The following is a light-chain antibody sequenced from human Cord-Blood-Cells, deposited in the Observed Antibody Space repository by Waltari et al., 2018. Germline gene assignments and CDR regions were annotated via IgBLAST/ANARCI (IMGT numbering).Light chain of an antibody. Sequence: QSALTQPRSVSGSPGQSVTISCTGTSSDVGCYNYVPCYQQHPGKAPKLMIYDVSKRPSGVPDRFSGCKSGNTASLTISGLQAEDEADYYCCSYAGSYTFVFGTGTKVTVL. CDR3: CSYAGSYTFV. J-gene: IGLJ1*01. CDR1: SSDVGCYNY. V-gene: IGLV2-11*01. CDR2: DVS.